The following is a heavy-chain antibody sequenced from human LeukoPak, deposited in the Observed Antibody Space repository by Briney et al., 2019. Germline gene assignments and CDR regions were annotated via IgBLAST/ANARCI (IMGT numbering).Heavy chain of an antibody. CDR1: GLIFSVYE. Sequence: GGSLRLSCAASGLIFSVYEMHWVRQAPGKGLEWFSDISSSGTITYYADSVRGRFPIYRDNAKNSLYLPMNSLRGGETAVYCCPTLAVGSNFDYWGEAALVADSS. CDR2: ISSSGTIT. J-gene: IGHJ4*02. CDR3: PTLAVGSNFDY. V-gene: IGHV3-48*03. D-gene: IGHD6-19*01.